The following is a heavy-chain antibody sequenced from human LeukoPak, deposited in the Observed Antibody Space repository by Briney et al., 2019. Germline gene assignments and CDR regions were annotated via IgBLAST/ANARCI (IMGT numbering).Heavy chain of an antibody. D-gene: IGHD7-27*01. CDR1: GYTFTSYY. J-gene: IGHJ4*02. CDR2: INPTGVST. CDR3: ARGSLGNPYFDY. Sequence: ASVKVSCKASGYTFTSYYMHWVRQAPGQGLEWMAIINPTGVSTSYAQKFRGRVTMTRDTSTSTVYMELSSLRSEDTAVYYCARGSLGNPYFDYWGQGTLVTVSS. V-gene: IGHV1-46*01.